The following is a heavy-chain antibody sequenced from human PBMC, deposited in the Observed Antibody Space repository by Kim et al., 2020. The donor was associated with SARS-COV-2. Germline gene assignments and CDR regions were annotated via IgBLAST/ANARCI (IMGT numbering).Heavy chain of an antibody. J-gene: IGHJ4*02. Sequence: ASVKVSCKVSGYTLTELSMHWVRQAPGKGLEWMGGFDPEDGETIYAQKFQGRVTMTEDTSTDTAYTELSSLRSEDTAVYYCATDPDILTGSGFDYWGQGTLVTVSS. CDR3: ATDPDILTGSGFDY. D-gene: IGHD3-9*01. CDR2: FDPEDGET. CDR1: GYTLTELS. V-gene: IGHV1-24*01.